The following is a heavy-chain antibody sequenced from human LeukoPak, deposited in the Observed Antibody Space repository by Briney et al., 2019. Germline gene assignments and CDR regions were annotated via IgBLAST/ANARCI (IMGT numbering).Heavy chain of an antibody. D-gene: IGHD3-16*02. J-gene: IGHJ4*02. CDR3: ARATKGLRLGELSLTY. Sequence: ASVKVSCKASGYTFTSYDINWVRQATGQGLKWMGWMNPNSGNTGYAQKFQGRVTMTRNTSISTAYMELSSLRSEDTAVYYCARATKGLRLGELSLTYWGQGTLVTVSS. V-gene: IGHV1-8*01. CDR1: GYTFTSYD. CDR2: MNPNSGNT.